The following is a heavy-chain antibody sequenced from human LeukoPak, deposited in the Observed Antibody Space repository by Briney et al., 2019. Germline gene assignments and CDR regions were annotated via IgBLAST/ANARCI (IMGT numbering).Heavy chain of an antibody. Sequence: GGSLRLSCAASGFTFSLYWMSWVRQAPGKGLEWVANIEPDGREKYYAESLKGRFTISRDNAKNSLYLQMNSLRAEDTAIYYCTRVGYIDEGIDYWGQGTLVTVSS. CDR1: GFTFSLYW. J-gene: IGHJ4*02. V-gene: IGHV3-7*04. D-gene: IGHD5-24*01. CDR2: IEPDGREK. CDR3: TRVGYIDEGIDY.